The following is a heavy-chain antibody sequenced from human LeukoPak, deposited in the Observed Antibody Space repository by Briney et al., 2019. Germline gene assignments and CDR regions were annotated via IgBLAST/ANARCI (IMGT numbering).Heavy chain of an antibody. CDR2: IIPVLGIA. Sequence: SVKVSCKASGGTFSSYAISWVRQAPGQGLEWVGRIIPVLGIANYAQKFQGRVTVTADKSTSTAYMELSSLRSEDTAVYSCARDFSGSGSSPPGAFDIWGPGTIVPVSS. D-gene: IGHD3-10*01. CDR1: GGTFSSYA. J-gene: IGHJ3*02. V-gene: IGHV1-69*04. CDR3: ARDFSGSGSSPPGAFDI.